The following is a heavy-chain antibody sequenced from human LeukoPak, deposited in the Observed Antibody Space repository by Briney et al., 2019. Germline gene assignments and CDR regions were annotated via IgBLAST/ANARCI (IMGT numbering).Heavy chain of an antibody. CDR3: ARGDWLYYYYYGMDV. D-gene: IGHD3/OR15-3a*01. J-gene: IGHJ6*02. CDR1: GFTFSSYG. CDR2: IWYDGSNK. V-gene: IGHV3-33*01. Sequence: GGSLRLSCAASGFTFSSYGMHWVRQAPGKGLEWVAVIWYDGSNKYYADSVKGRFTISRDNSKNTLYLQMNSPRAEDTAVYYCARGDWLYYYYYGMDVWGQGTTVTVSS.